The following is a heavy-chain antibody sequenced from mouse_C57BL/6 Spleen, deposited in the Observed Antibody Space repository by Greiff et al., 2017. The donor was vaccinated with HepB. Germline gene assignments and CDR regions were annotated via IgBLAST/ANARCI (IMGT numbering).Heavy chain of an antibody. D-gene: IGHD2-3*01. V-gene: IGHV1-64*01. CDR2: IHPNSGST. J-gene: IGHJ2*01. CDR1: GYTFTSYW. CDR3: ARDGYYLYYFDY. Sequence: LVESGAELVKPGASVKLSCKASGYTFTSYWMHWVKQRPGQGLEWIGMIHPNSGSTNYNEKFKSKATLTVDKSSSTAYMQLSSLTSEDSAVYYCARDGYYLYYFDYWGQGTTLTVSS.